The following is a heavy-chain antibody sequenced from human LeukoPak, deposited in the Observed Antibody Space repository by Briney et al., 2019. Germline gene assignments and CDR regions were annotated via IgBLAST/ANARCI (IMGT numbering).Heavy chain of an antibody. J-gene: IGHJ4*02. CDR2: IYYSGST. V-gene: IGHV4-39*01. CDR1: GGSISSSSYY. D-gene: IGHD3-22*01. Sequence: SETLSLTCTVSGGSISSSSYYWSWIRQPPGKGLEWIGSIYYSGSTYYNPSLKSRVTISVDTSKNQFSLKLSSVTAADTAVYYCARHGDYDSSGYSSYWGQGTLVTVSS. CDR3: ARHGDYDSSGYSSY.